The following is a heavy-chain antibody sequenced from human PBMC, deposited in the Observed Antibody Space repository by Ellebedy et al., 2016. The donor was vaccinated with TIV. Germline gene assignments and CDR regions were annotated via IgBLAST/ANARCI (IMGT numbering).Heavy chain of an antibody. V-gene: IGHV3-30-3*01. CDR2: ISYDGTNK. D-gene: IGHD3-3*01. CDR1: GFKFRNYA. J-gene: IGHJ4*02. Sequence: GGSLRLXXVASGFKFRNYAMDWVRQAPGKGLEWVAVISYDGTNKYYADSVKGRFTISRDNSKNTPYLQINNLTAEDTAVYYCATDANYDVLSGYYGFDYWGQGTLVSVSS. CDR3: ATDANYDVLSGYYGFDY.